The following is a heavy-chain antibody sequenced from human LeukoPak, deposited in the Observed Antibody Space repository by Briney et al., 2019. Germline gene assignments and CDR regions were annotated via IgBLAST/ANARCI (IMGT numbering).Heavy chain of an antibody. CDR1: AFTFSSYW. Sequence: PGGSLRLSCAASAFTFSSYWMTWVRQAPGEGLEWVANINRDGSEKNHVDSVKGRFIISRDNAKNSLYLQMDSLRAEDTAVYYCARSPVAYYYGSGSYPNFDYWGQGTLVTVSS. CDR2: INRDGSEK. V-gene: IGHV3-7*01. J-gene: IGHJ4*02. D-gene: IGHD3-10*01. CDR3: ARSPVAYYYGSGSYPNFDY.